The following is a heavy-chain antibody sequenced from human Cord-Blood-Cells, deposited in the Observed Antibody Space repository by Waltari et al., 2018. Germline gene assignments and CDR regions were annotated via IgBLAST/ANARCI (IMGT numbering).Heavy chain of an antibody. D-gene: IGHD6-13*01. CDR2: IIPTFGTA. J-gene: IGHJ5*02. V-gene: IGHV1-69*01. Sequence: QGQLVQSGDEVKKPGSSVKVSCKASGGTFSSYAISRVRQAPGQGLEWMGGIIPTFGTANYAQKFQGRVTITADESTSTAYMELSSLRSEDTAVYYCARVGSIAATTNWFDPWGQGTLVTVSS. CDR3: ARVGSIAATTNWFDP. CDR1: GGTFSSYA.